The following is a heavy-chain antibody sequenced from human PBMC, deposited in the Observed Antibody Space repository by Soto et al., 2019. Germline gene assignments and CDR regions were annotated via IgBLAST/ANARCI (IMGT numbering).Heavy chain of an antibody. CDR2: INPNSGGT. CDR3: ARVAGYGDYWFDP. CDR1: GYTFTGYY. J-gene: IGHJ5*02. Sequence: VSVKVSCKASGYTFTGYYMHWVRQAPGQGLEWMGWINPNSGGTNYAQKFQGRVTMTRDTSISTAYMELSRLRSDDTAVYYCARVAGYGDYWFDPWGQGTLVTVSS. D-gene: IGHD4-17*01. V-gene: IGHV1-2*02.